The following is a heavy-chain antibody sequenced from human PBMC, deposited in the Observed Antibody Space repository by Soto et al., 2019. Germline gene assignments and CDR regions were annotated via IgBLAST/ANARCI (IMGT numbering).Heavy chain of an antibody. Sequence: SETLSLTCTVSGGSVSSGSYYWSWIRQPPGKGLEWIGYIYYSGSTNYNPSLKSRVTISVDTSKNQFSLKLSSVTAADPAVYYCARDRSDGYLNCFDPWGQGTLVT. V-gene: IGHV4-61*01. CDR2: IYYSGST. CDR3: ARDRSDGYLNCFDP. D-gene: IGHD5-12*01. CDR1: GGSVSSGSYY. J-gene: IGHJ5*02.